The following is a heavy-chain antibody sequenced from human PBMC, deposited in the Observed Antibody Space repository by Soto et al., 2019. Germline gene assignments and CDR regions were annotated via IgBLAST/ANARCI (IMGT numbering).Heavy chain of an antibody. Sequence: GGSLRLSCAASGFTFSSYWMSWVRQAPGKGLEWVANIKQDGSEKYYVDSVKGRFTISRDNAKNSLYLQMNSLRAEDTAVYYCARLRFLEWLSHSNWFDPWGQGTLVTVSS. J-gene: IGHJ5*02. CDR1: GFTFSSYW. D-gene: IGHD3-3*01. CDR2: IKQDGSEK. CDR3: ARLRFLEWLSHSNWFDP. V-gene: IGHV3-7*01.